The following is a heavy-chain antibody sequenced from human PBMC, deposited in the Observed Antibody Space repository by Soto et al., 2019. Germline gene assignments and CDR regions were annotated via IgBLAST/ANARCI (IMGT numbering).Heavy chain of an antibody. V-gene: IGHV4-31*03. J-gene: IGHJ4*02. CDR3: ARAYDSSIPFDQ. D-gene: IGHD3-22*01. CDR1: GGSISSGCYY. Sequence: PSETLSLTCTVSGGSISSGCYYWSWIRQHPGKGLEWIGYIYHSGTTYYNPSLKSRVTISVDTSKNQFSLKLTSVTAADTAVYYCARAYDSSIPFDQWGQGILVTVSS. CDR2: IYHSGTT.